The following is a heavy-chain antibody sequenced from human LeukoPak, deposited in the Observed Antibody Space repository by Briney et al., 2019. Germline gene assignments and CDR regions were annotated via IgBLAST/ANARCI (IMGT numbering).Heavy chain of an antibody. CDR1: GGSISSYY. Sequence: SETLSLTCTVSGGSISSYYWSWIRQPPGKGLEWIGYIYYSGSTNHNPSLKSRVTISVDTSKNQFSLKLSSVTAADTAVYYCARGGASSTVVTPWVDYWGQGTLVTVSS. V-gene: IGHV4-59*01. CDR3: ARGGASSTVVTPWVDY. D-gene: IGHD4-23*01. J-gene: IGHJ4*02. CDR2: IYYSGST.